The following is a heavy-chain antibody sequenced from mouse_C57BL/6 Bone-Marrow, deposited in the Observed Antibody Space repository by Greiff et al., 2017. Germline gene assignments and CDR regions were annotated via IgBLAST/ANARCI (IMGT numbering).Heavy chain of an antibody. CDR2: IWSGGST. CDR1: GFSLTSYG. V-gene: IGHV2-2*01. Sequence: QVQLKESGPGLVQPSQSLSITCTVSGFSLTSYGVHWVRQSPGKGLEWLGVIWSGGSTDHNAAFISRLSISKDNSKSQVFFKMNSLQADDTAIYYCARNDGYPWYFDVWGTGTTVTVSS. J-gene: IGHJ1*03. D-gene: IGHD2-3*01. CDR3: ARNDGYPWYFDV.